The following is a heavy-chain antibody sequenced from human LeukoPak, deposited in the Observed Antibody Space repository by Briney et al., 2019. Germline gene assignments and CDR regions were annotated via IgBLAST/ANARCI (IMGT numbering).Heavy chain of an antibody. CDR3: ARALGGTAGYYFDY. D-gene: IGHD2-21*02. J-gene: IGHJ4*02. Sequence: SETLSLTCAVYGGSFSGYYWSWIRPPPGKGVEWIGEINHSGSTNHNPSLKSRVTISVDTSKNQFSLKLSSVTAADTAVYYCARALGGTAGYYFDYWGQGTLVTVSS. V-gene: IGHV4-34*01. CDR2: INHSGST. CDR1: GGSFSGYY.